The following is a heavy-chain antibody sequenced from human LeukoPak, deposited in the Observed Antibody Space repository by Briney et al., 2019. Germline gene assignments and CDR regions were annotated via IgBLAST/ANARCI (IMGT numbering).Heavy chain of an antibody. CDR1: GLTFSDYG. V-gene: IGHV3-30*03. CDR2: ISYDGNNK. D-gene: IGHD2-2*01. J-gene: IGHJ4*02. Sequence: GGSLRLSCAASGLTFSDYGMHWVRQAPGKGLEWVTVISYDGNNKYYADSVKGRFTISRDNSLNTLYLQMNSLRAEDTAVYYCARRGGTRDFDYWGQGTLVTVSS. CDR3: ARRGGTRDFDY.